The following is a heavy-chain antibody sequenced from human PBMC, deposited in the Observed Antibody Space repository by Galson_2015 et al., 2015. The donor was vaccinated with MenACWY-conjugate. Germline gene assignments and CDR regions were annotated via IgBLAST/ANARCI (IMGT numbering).Heavy chain of an antibody. CDR2: ISAYNGNT. CDR1: GYTFTSYG. CDR3: ARDTRYSSSQINRVGMDV. Sequence: SVKVSCKASGYTFTSYGISWVRQAPGQGLEWMGWISAYNGNTNYAQKLQGRVTMTTDTSTSTAYMELRSLRSDDTAVYYCARDTRYSSSQINRVGMDVWGQGTTVTVSS. V-gene: IGHV1-18*01. D-gene: IGHD6-6*01. J-gene: IGHJ6*02.